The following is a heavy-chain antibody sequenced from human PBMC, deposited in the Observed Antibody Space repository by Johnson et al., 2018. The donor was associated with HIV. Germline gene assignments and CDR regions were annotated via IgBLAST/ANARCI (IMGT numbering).Heavy chain of an antibody. J-gene: IGHJ3*02. CDR2: INWNGGST. CDR1: GFTFDDYG. Sequence: VQLVESGGGVVRPGGSLRLSCAASGFTFDDYGMSWVSQAPGKGLEWVSGINWNGGSTGYADSVKGRFTISRDNAKNSLYLQMNSLRAEDTALYYCARDLGYYYDSRGGNDAFDIGGRGTMVTVSS. CDR3: ARDLGYYYDSRGGNDAFDI. D-gene: IGHD3-22*01. V-gene: IGHV3-20*04.